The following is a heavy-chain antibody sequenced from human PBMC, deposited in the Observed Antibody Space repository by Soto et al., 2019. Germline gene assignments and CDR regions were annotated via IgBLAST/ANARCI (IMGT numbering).Heavy chain of an antibody. CDR1: GYTFTSYG. V-gene: IGHV1-18*01. CDR3: ARFRWFGELFYPHHYGMDV. Sequence: ASVKVSFKASGYTFTSYGISWVRQAPGQRLEWKGWINAYNGNTNYAQKLQGRVTMTTDTSTSTVYMELRSLRSDDTAVYYCARFRWFGELFYPHHYGMDVWGQGTTVTVSS. CDR2: INAYNGNT. J-gene: IGHJ6*02. D-gene: IGHD3-10*01.